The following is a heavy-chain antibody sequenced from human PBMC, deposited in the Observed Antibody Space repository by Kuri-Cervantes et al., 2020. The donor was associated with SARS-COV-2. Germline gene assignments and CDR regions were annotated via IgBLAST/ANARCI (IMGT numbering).Heavy chain of an antibody. J-gene: IGHJ3*02. D-gene: IGHD2-2*01. CDR2: ISGSGGST. CDR3: AKDYCSSTSCSLYDAFDI. V-gene: IGHV3-23*01. CDR1: GFTFSSYA. Sequence: GESLKISCAASGFTFSSYAMSWVRQAPGKGLEWVSAISGSGGSTYYADSVKGRFTISRDNSKNTLYLQMNSLRAEDTAVYYCAKDYCSSTSCSLYDAFDIWGQGTMVTDSS.